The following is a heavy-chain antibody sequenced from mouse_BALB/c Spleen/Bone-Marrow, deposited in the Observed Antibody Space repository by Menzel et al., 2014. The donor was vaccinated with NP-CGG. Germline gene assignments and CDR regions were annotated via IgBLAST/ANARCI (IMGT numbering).Heavy chain of an antibody. V-gene: IGHV1-4*02. CDR1: GYTFTSYT. D-gene: IGHD4-1*01. CDR3: AREARTGAWFTY. J-gene: IGHJ3*01. CDR2: INPSNGYT. Sequence: LQESGAELARPGASVKMSCKASGYTFTSYTIQWVKQRPGQGLEWIGYINPSNGYTDYNQKFKDKTTLTADKSSNTAYMQLTSLTSEDSAVYSCAREARTGAWFTYWGQGTLVTVSA.